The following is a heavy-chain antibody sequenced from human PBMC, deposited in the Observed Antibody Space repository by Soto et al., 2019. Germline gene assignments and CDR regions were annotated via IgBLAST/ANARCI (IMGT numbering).Heavy chain of an antibody. D-gene: IGHD6-19*01. Sequence: WGSLRLSCAASGFTFSDYYMSWIRQAPGKGLEWVSYISISISCTNYADSVKGRFTISRDNAKNSLYLQMNSLRAEDTAVYYWARAKWLDTIRYGREAWGQETPFSASS. CDR2: ISISISCT. CDR3: ARAKWLDTIRYGREA. V-gene: IGHV3-11*06. J-gene: IGHJ6*02. CDR1: GFTFSDYY.